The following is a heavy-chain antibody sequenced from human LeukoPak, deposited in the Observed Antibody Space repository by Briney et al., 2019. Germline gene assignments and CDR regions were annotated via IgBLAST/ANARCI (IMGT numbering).Heavy chain of an antibody. J-gene: IGHJ6*03. CDR3: ARQGYSSSDYYYYYMDV. CDR1: GYSFTSYW. D-gene: IGHD6-13*01. V-gene: IGHV5-51*01. Sequence: GESLKISCKGSGYSFTSYWIGWVRQLPGKGLEWMRIIYPGDSDTRYSPSFQGQVTISADKSISTAYLQWSSLKASDTAMYYCARQGYSSSDYYYYYMDVWGKGTTVTVSS. CDR2: IYPGDSDT.